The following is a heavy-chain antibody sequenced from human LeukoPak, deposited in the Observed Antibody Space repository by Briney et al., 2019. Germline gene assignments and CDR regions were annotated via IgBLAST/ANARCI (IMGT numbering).Heavy chain of an antibody. Sequence: GASVKVSCKASGYTFTSYGISWVRQARGQGLEWVGWVNPNSGVTNYAQKFQGRVTMTRDTSISTAYMELSRLRSDDTAVYYCARDLSGSYYYWGQGTLVTVSS. CDR2: VNPNSGVT. D-gene: IGHD1-26*01. CDR3: ARDLSGSYYY. J-gene: IGHJ4*02. V-gene: IGHV1-2*02. CDR1: GYTFTSYG.